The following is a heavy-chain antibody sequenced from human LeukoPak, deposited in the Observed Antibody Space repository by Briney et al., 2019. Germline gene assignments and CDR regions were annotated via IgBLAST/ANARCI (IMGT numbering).Heavy chain of an antibody. CDR3: ARVQVAVAAPSFDY. V-gene: IGHV3-21*01. D-gene: IGHD6-19*01. CDR1: GFTFSSYS. Sequence: GGSLRLSCAASGFTFSSYSMNWVRQAPGKGLEWVSSISSSSSYIYYADSVKGRFTISRDNAKNSLYLQMNSLRAEDTAVYYCARVQVAVAAPSFDYWGQGILVTVSS. J-gene: IGHJ4*02. CDR2: ISSSSSYI.